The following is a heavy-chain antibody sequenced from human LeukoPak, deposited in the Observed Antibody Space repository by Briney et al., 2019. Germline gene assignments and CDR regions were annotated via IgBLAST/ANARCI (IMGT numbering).Heavy chain of an antibody. V-gene: IGHV3-33*01. CDR2: IWYDGSNK. J-gene: IGHJ4*02. CDR3: ARDGVMTPLSGNFVGYYFDY. D-gene: IGHD3-16*01. CDR1: GFTFSSYG. Sequence: GGSLRLSCAASGFTFSSYGMHWVRQAPGKGLEWVAVIWYDGSNKYYADSVKGRFTISRDNSKNTLYLQMNSLRAEDTAVYYCARDGVMTPLSGNFVGYYFDYWGQGTLVTVPS.